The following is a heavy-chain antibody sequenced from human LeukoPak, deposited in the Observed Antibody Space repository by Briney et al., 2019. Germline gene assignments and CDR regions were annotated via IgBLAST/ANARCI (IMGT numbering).Heavy chain of an antibody. CDR2: VSYTGDT. J-gene: IGHJ4*02. V-gene: IGHV4-39*01. CDR1: GDSIISNTFS. Sequence: SGTLSLTCTVSGDSIISNTFSWGCIRQPPGKGLEWIGNVSYTGDTYYNPSLKSRVTMSADTSKNQFSLKVNSVTAADTALYFCVRVDGSGYSPYWGQGTLVTVSS. D-gene: IGHD5-18*01. CDR3: VRVDGSGYSPY.